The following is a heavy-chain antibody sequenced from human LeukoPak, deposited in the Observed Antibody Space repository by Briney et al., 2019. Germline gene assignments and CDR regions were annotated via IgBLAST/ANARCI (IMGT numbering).Heavy chain of an antibody. CDR3: ARVPAGAAAGKGYFDY. D-gene: IGHD6-13*01. V-gene: IGHV4-30-4*08. CDR2: IYYSGST. Sequence: PSQTLSLTCTVSGGSLSSGDYYWSWIRQPPGKGREWISYIYYSGSTYYSPSPKSRGTISVETSQNQLSLKRSSVTEADETAYYCARVPAGAAAGKGYFDYWGQGTLVTVSS. CDR1: GGSLSSGDYY. J-gene: IGHJ4*02.